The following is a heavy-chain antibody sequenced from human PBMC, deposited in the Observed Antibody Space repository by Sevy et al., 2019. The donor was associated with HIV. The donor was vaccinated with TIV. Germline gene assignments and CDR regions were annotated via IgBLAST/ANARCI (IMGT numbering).Heavy chain of an antibody. D-gene: IGHD5-12*01. CDR2: INHSGST. Sequence: SETLSLTCAVYGGSFSGYYWSWIRQPPGKGLEWIGEINHSGSTNYNPSLKSRVTISVDTSKNQFSLKLSSVTAADTAVYYCAGGRWLKLRAFDIWGQGTMVTVS. CDR3: AGGRWLKLRAFDI. CDR1: GGSFSGYY. V-gene: IGHV4-34*01. J-gene: IGHJ3*02.